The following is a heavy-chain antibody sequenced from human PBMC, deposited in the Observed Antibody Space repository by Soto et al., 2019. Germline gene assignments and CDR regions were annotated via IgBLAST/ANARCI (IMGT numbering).Heavy chain of an antibody. J-gene: IGHJ4*02. CDR2: IWYDGSNK. CDR1: GFTFSSYG. D-gene: IGHD3-10*01. Sequence: QVQLVESGGGVVQPGRSLRLSCAASGFTFSSYGMHWVRQAPGKGLEWVAGIWYDGSNKYYADSVKGRFTISRDNSKNTLYLLMNSLRAEDTAVYYCARESYDSGSFDYWGQGTLVTVSS. V-gene: IGHV3-33*01. CDR3: ARESYDSGSFDY.